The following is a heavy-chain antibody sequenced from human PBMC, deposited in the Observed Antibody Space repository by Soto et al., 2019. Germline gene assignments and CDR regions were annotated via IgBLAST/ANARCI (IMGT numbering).Heavy chain of an antibody. CDR3: ARDGGSKGGLRFLEWFQTRDAFDI. Sequence: GGSLRLSCAASGFTFSSYAMHWVRQAPGKGLEWVAVISYDGSNKYYADSVKGRFTISRDNSKNTLYLQMNSLRAEDTAVYYCARDGGSKGGLRFLEWFQTRDAFDIWGQGTMVTVSS. D-gene: IGHD3-3*01. CDR2: ISYDGSNK. J-gene: IGHJ3*02. CDR1: GFTFSSYA. V-gene: IGHV3-30-3*01.